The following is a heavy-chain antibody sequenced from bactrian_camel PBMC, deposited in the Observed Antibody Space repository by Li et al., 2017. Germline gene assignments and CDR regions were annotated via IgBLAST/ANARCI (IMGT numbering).Heavy chain of an antibody. CDR1: GYTFNTY. D-gene: IGHD3*01. CDR2: IDTGDGST. J-gene: IGHJ4*01. Sequence: DVQLVESGGGSALAGGSVRLSCAASGYTFNTYGWFRQAPGLEREGVAAIDTGDGSTYYLNSVEGRFTISHDNAKNTLYLQMNSLKPEDTGMYYCAVDAPWYQECVIRRTPELGVRGQGTQVTVS. V-gene: IGHV3S31*01.